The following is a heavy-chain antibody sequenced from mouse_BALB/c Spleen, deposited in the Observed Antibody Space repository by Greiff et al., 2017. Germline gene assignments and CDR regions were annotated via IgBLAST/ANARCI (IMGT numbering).Heavy chain of an antibody. D-gene: IGHD2-14*01. CDR2: IYPGSGST. J-gene: IGHJ4*01. CDR1: GYTFTDYV. CDR3: ARKDRYDDAMDY. Sequence: VQLQQSGPELVKPGASVKMSCKASGYTFTDYVISWVKQRTGQGLEWIGEIYPGSGSTYYNEKFKGKATLTADKSSNTAYMQLSSLTSEDSAVYFCARKDRYDDAMDYWGHGTSVTVSS. V-gene: IGHV1-77*01.